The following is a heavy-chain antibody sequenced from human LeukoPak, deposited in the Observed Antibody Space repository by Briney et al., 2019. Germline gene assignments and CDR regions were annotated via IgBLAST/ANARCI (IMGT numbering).Heavy chain of an antibody. V-gene: IGHV4-59*01. J-gene: IGHJ4*02. Sequence: SETLSLTCTVSGGSISSYYWSWIRQPPGKGLEWIGYIYNSGSTNYNLFLKSRVTISVDSSKNQFSLKLNSVTAADTAVYYCARGGFGEFDYWGQGTLVTVSS. CDR2: IYNSGST. CDR3: ARGGFGEFDY. D-gene: IGHD3-10*01. CDR1: GGSISSYY.